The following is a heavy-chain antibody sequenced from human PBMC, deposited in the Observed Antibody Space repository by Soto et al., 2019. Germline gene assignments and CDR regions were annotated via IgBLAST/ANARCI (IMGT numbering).Heavy chain of an antibody. Sequence: GASVKVSCKASGGTFSSYTISWVRQAPGQGLEWMGRIIPILGIANYARKFQGRVTITADKSTSTAYMELSSLRSEDTAVYYCARDLNLYCSGGSCYSGFYYYYGMDVWGQWTTVTVSS. CDR1: GGTFSSYT. D-gene: IGHD2-15*01. CDR3: ARDLNLYCSGGSCYSGFYYYYGMDV. CDR2: IIPILGIA. V-gene: IGHV1-69*04. J-gene: IGHJ6*02.